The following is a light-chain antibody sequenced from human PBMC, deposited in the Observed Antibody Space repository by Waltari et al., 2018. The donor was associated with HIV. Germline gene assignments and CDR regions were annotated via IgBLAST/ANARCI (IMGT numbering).Light chain of an antibody. Sequence: QSALTQPPSASGSHGQSVTISCSGTSSDVGGYNNVTWNQQHPGKAPKIMIYAVSKRLSGIPERFTGSKSGNTSPLTISVLQAENEANYNFNEYTGINSYDFRTGTKVTIL. CDR3: NEYTGINSYD. V-gene: IGLV2-8*01. CDR2: AVS. CDR1: SSDVGGYNN. J-gene: IGLJ1*01.